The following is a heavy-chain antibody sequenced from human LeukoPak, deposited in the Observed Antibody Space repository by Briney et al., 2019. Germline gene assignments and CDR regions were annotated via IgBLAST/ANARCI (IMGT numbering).Heavy chain of an antibody. CDR2: IYTSGST. CDR3: ARHGGGGESYPRVFDY. Sequence: SETLSLTCTVSGGSISSYYWSWIRQPAGKGLEWIGRIYTSGSTNYNPSLKSRVTMSVDTSKNQFSLKLSSVTAADTAMYYCARHGGGGESYPRVFDYWGRGNLVTVSS. V-gene: IGHV4-4*07. D-gene: IGHD1-26*01. J-gene: IGHJ4*02. CDR1: GGSISSYY.